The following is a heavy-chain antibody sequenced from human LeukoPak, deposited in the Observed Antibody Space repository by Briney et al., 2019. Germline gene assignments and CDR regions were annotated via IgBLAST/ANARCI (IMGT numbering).Heavy chain of an antibody. CDR3: ARDLYVDIVAPSGMDV. V-gene: IGHV3-66*01. D-gene: IGHD5-12*01. CDR1: GFTVSSNY. Sequence: GGSLRLSCAASGFTVSSNYMSWVRQAPGKGLEWVSVIYSGGTTYYADSVKGRFTISKDNSKNTLYLQTNSLRAEDTAVYYCARDLYVDIVAPSGMDVWGQGTTVTVSS. CDR2: IYSGGTT. J-gene: IGHJ6*02.